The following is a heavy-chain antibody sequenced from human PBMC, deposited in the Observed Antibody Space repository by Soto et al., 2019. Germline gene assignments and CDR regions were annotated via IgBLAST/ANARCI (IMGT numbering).Heavy chain of an antibody. CDR1: GFTFSSYG. Sequence: QVQLVESGGGVVQPGRSLRLSCAASGFTFSSYGMHWVRQAPGKGLEWVAVIWYDGSNKYYADSVKGRFTISRDNSKNTLYLQMNSLRAEDTAVYYCARDRAPIVVVPAAIDWYFDLWGRGTLVTVSS. V-gene: IGHV3-33*01. CDR3: ARDRAPIVVVPAAIDWYFDL. J-gene: IGHJ2*01. CDR2: IWYDGSNK. D-gene: IGHD2-2*02.